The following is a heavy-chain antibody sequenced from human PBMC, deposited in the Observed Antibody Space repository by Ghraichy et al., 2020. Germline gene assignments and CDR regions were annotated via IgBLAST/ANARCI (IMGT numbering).Heavy chain of an antibody. CDR1: GFTFSNYY. J-gene: IGHJ4*02. D-gene: IGHD2-15*01. CDR2: IKGDGSDK. CDR3: ARELGYCSGVSCQSDSDY. Sequence: GGSLRLSCAASGFTFSNYYMPSVRQAPGKGLEWVANIKGDGSDKFYVDSVKGRFIISRDNAKNLVYLQMNSLRAEDTAVYYCARELGYCSGVSCQSDSDYWGQGTLVTVS. V-gene: IGHV3-7*03.